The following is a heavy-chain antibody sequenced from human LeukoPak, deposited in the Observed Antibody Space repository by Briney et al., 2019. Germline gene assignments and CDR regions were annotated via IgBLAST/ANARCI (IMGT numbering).Heavy chain of an antibody. CDR3: TREQLSTTSWFDP. D-gene: IGHD5-12*01. V-gene: IGHV1-2*02. Sequence: ASVKVSCKASGYTFTGYYLHWVRQAPGQGLEWMGWINPDSGGTYFAQKFQGRVTMTRDTSINTAYMELTTLRSDDTATYYCTREQLSTTSWFDPWGQGTLVTVSS. CDR1: GYTFTGYY. J-gene: IGHJ5*02. CDR2: INPDSGGT.